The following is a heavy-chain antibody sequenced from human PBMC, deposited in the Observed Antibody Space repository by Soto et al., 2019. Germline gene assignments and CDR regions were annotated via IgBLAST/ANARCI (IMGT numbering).Heavy chain of an antibody. V-gene: IGHV3-9*01. D-gene: IGHD6-19*01. CDR3: AKDPTIAVAGRRLPSGMDV. Sequence: GGSMRLSCAASGFTFEDYAMHWVRQDPGKGLEWVSGISWNSGSIGYADSVKGRFTISRDNAKNSLYLQMNSLRAEDTALYYCAKDPTIAVAGRRLPSGMDVWGQGTTVTVSS. CDR2: ISWNSGSI. J-gene: IGHJ6*02. CDR1: GFTFEDYA.